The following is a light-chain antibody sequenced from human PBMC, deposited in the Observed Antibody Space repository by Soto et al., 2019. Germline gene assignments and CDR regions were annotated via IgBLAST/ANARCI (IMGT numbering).Light chain of an antibody. CDR3: QQYGSSPPKYT. J-gene: IGKJ2*01. V-gene: IGKV3-20*01. CDR1: QSISNTS. CDR2: GAS. Sequence: EILLTQSPDTLSLSPGERATLSCRASQSISNTSLAWYLQKPGQAPRLLIYGASNRATDIPDRFSGSGSGTAFTLTISRLEPEDFAVYYCQQYGSSPPKYTFGQGTKLEIK.